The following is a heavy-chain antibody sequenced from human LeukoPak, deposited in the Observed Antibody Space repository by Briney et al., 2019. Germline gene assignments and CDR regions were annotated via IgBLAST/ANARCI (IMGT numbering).Heavy chain of an antibody. D-gene: IGHD3-22*01. J-gene: IGHJ3*01. CDR2: IYYSVNT. CDR3: ARGSMIVVVVD. CDR1: GGSVSSNTYY. Sequence: SETLSLTCTVSGGSVSSNTYYWGWIRQPPGKGLEWIGTIYYSVNTYYNPSLKSRVTISVDTSKNQFSLKLSSVTAADTAVYYCARGSMIVVVVDWGQGTMVTVSS. V-gene: IGHV4-39*07.